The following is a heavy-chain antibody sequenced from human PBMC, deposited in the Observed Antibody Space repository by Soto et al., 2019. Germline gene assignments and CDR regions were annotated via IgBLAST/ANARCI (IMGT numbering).Heavy chain of an antibody. Sequence: GGSLRLSCGALGFSFSSYAMSWVRQAPGKGLEWVSGISGSGGSTNYADSVKGRFTISRDNSKNTLYLQMNSLRAEDTAVYYCAKDVGYSYGYDYFDYWGQGTLVTSPQ. CDR2: ISGSGGST. V-gene: IGHV3-23*01. D-gene: IGHD5-18*01. CDR1: GFSFSSYA. J-gene: IGHJ4*02. CDR3: AKDVGYSYGYDYFDY.